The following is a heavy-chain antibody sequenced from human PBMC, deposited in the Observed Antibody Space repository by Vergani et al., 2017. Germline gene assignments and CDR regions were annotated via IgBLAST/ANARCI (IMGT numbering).Heavy chain of an antibody. CDR2: INPNSGGT. CDR1: GYTFTGYY. V-gene: IGHV1-2*02. D-gene: IGHD2-2*01. J-gene: IGHJ4*02. Sequence: QVQLVQSGAEVKKPGASVKVSCKASGYTFTGYYMHWVRQAPGQGLEWIGWINPNSGGTNYAQKFQGRVTMTRDTSISPAYMELSRLRSDDTAVYYCARERRIHLAVVVPAANDYWGQGTLVTVSS. CDR3: ARERRIHLAVVVPAANDY.